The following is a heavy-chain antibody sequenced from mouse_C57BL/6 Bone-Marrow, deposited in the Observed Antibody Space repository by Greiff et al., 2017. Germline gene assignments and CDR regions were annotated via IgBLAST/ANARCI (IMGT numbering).Heavy chain of an antibody. D-gene: IGHD3-3*01. V-gene: IGHV14-4*01. J-gene: IGHJ3*01. CDR2: IDPENGDT. CDR1: GFNIKDDY. Sequence: VQLKESGAELVRPGASVKLSCTASGFNIKDDYMHWVKQRPEQGLEWIGWIDPENGDTEYASKFQGKATITADTSSNTAYLQLSSLTSEDTAVYSCTTRDGAWFAYWGQGTLVTVSA. CDR3: TTRDGAWFAY.